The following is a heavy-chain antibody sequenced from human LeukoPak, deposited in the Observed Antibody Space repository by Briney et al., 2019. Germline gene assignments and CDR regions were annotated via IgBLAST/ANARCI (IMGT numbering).Heavy chain of an antibody. CDR1: GYSFTSYW. CDR2: IYPGDSNT. V-gene: IGHV5-51*01. Sequence: GESLKISCKGSGYSFTSYWIGWVRQMPGKGLEWMGIIYPGDSNTRYSPSFQGQVTISADKSISTAYLQWSSLKASDTAMYYCARGGAGARGRYYFDYWGQGTLVTVSS. CDR3: ARGGAGARGRYYFDY. D-gene: IGHD3-16*01. J-gene: IGHJ4*02.